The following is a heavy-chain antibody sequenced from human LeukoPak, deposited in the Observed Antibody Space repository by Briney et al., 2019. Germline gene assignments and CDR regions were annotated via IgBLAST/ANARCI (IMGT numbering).Heavy chain of an antibody. CDR3: ARVAAAGTGYYFDY. CDR2: ISSSSSYI. J-gene: IGHJ4*02. V-gene: IGHV3-21*01. CDR1: GFTFSSYS. Sequence: PGGSLRLSCAASGFTFSSYSMNWVRQAPGKWLEWVSSISSSSSYIYYADSVKGRFTISRDNAKNSLYLQMNSLRAEDTAVYYCARVAAAGTGYYFDYWGQGTLVTVSS. D-gene: IGHD6-13*01.